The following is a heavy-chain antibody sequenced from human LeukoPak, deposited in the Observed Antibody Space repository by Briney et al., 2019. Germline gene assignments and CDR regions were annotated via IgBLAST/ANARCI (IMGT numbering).Heavy chain of an antibody. V-gene: IGHV1-69*05. D-gene: IGHD1-26*01. J-gene: IGHJ3*02. CDR1: GGTFSSYA. Sequence: AASVTVSCKASGGTFSSYAISWVRQAPGQGLEWMGRIIPIFGTANYAQKFQGRVTITTDESTSTAYMELSSLRSEDTAVYYCARYAYSGSHDAAFDIWGQGTMVTVSS. CDR3: ARYAYSGSHDAAFDI. CDR2: IIPIFGTA.